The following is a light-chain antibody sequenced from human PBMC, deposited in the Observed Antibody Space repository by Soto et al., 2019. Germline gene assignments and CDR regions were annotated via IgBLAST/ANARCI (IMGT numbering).Light chain of an antibody. J-gene: IGKJ2*01. CDR1: QSVSSL. V-gene: IGKV3-11*01. CDR3: QQRDKLPYT. CDR2: DAS. Sequence: EIVLTQSPATLSLSPGEGATLSCRASQSVSSLLAWYQQKPGQAPRLLIYDASNRATGIPARFSGSGSGTDFTLTISSVEPEDCALYYCQQRDKLPYTFGQGNKLEVE.